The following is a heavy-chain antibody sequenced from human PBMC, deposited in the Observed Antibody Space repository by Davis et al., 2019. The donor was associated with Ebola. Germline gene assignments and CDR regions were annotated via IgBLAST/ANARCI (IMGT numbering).Heavy chain of an antibody. J-gene: IGHJ5*01. CDR1: GFTFSNYW. CDR2: VSPDGSDI. Sequence: GESLKISCAASGFTFSNYWMHWIRQAPGEGLVWVSYVSPDGSDIRYADSVKGRFTISRDNAKNTLYLQMNSLRGADTAVYYCARDPLIIGDATTDSWGQGTLVTVSS. CDR3: ARDPLIIGDATTDS. V-gene: IGHV3-74*01. D-gene: IGHD1-14*01.